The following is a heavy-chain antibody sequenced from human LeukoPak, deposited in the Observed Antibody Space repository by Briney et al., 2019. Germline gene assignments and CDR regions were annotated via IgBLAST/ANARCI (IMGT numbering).Heavy chain of an antibody. D-gene: IGHD6-19*01. CDR1: GFTFSSYA. CDR2: ISYDGSNK. CDR3: AKGATIGWYLVD. J-gene: IGHJ4*02. Sequence: GRSLRLSCAASGFTFSSYAMHWVRQAPGKGLEWVAVISYDGSNKYYADSVKGRFTISRDNSKNTLYLQMNGLRPEDTAVYYCAKGATIGWYLVDWGQGTLVAVSS. V-gene: IGHV3-30*04.